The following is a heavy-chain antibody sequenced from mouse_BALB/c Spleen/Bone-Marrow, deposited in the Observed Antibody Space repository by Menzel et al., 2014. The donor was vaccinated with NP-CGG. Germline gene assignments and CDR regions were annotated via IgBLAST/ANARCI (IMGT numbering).Heavy chain of an antibody. V-gene: IGHV14-3*02. CDR2: IDPANGNT. CDR1: GFNIKDTY. Sequence: EVQLQQSGAELVKPGASVKLSCTASGFNIKDTYMHWVKQRPEQGLEWIGRIDPANGNTKYDPKFQGKATITADTSSDTAYLQLSSPTSEDTAVYHCAKYGGLRYAMDNWGQGTSVTVSS. CDR3: AKYGGLRYAMDN. D-gene: IGHD2-4*01. J-gene: IGHJ4*01.